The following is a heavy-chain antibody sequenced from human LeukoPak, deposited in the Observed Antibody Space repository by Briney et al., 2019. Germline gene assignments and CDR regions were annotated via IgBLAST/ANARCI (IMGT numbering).Heavy chain of an antibody. V-gene: IGHV3-30*18. J-gene: IGHJ4*02. Sequence: PGGSLRLSCAASGFTFSSYGMHWVRQAPGKGLEWVAVISYDGSNKYYADSVKGRFTISRDNSKNTLYLQMNSLRAEDTAVYYCAKVGYYGSGTLGVFDYWGQGTLVTVSS. D-gene: IGHD3-10*01. CDR3: AKVGYYGSGTLGVFDY. CDR2: ISYDGSNK. CDR1: GFTFSSYG.